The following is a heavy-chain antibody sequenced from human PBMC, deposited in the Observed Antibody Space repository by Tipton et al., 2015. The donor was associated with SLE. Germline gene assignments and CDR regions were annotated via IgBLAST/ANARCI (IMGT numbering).Heavy chain of an antibody. CDR1: GGSISSHY. Sequence: LRLSCTVSGGSISSHYWSWIRQPPGKGLEWIGYIYYSGSTNYNPSLKSRVTISVDTSKNQFSLKLSSVTAADSAVYYWASSSSLYPFDYWGQGTLVTVSS. J-gene: IGHJ4*02. CDR3: ASSSSLYPFDY. D-gene: IGHD6-13*01. CDR2: IYYSGST. V-gene: IGHV4-59*11.